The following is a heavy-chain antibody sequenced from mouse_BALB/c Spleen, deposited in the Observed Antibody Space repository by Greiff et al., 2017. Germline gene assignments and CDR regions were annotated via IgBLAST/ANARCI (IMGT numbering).Heavy chain of an antibody. CDR1: GYTFTSYY. CDR2: IYPGDGST. Sequence: VQLQQPGAELVKPGASVKLSCKASGYTFTSYYIHWVKQRPGQGLEWIGWIYPGDGSTKYNEKFKGKTTLTADKSSSTAYMLLSSLTSEDSASYYCARAPCGGFDYWGQGTTLTVSS. CDR3: ARAPCGGFDY. V-gene: IGHV1S56*01. J-gene: IGHJ2*01.